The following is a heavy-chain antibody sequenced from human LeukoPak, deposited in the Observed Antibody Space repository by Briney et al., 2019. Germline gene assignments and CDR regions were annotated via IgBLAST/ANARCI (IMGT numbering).Heavy chain of an antibody. J-gene: IGHJ4*02. D-gene: IGHD3-22*01. V-gene: IGHV3-23*01. Sequence: PGGSLRLSCAVSGFTFSSHVMSWVRQAPGKGLEWLSGISSSGDATSHADSVRGRFSISRDNSRNTLYLQINSLRVEDTAAYYCATRNYYDSRGYYYYYFDFWGQGTLVTVSS. CDR1: GFTFSSHV. CDR3: ATRNYYDSRGYYYYYFDF. CDR2: ISSSGDAT.